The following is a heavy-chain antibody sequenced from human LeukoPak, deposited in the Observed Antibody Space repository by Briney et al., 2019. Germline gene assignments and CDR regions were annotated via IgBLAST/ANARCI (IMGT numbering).Heavy chain of an antibody. CDR2: ISLNGGAS. J-gene: IGHJ1*01. V-gene: IGHV3-20*04. Sequence: GGSLRLSCAASGFTFDEYGMSWVRQAPGKGLEWVSGISLNGGASGYADSARGRFTISRDNANNSISLQMNSLRVEDTALYYCVRSITMFQYWGQGTLVTVSS. D-gene: IGHD3-10*01. CDR1: GFTFDEYG. CDR3: VRSITMFQY.